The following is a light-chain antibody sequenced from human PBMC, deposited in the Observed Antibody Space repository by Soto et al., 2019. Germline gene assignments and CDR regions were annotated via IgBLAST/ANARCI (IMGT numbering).Light chain of an antibody. CDR2: EVS. J-gene: IGLJ3*02. CDR3: SSYISSSWV. V-gene: IGLV2-14*01. CDR1: SSDVGAYNY. Sequence: QSALAQPASVSGSPGQSITISCTGTSSDVGAYNYVSWYQQHPGKAPKLIIFEVSNRPSGISNRFSGSKSGNTASLTISGLQAEDEADYYCSSYISSSWVFGGGTKLTVL.